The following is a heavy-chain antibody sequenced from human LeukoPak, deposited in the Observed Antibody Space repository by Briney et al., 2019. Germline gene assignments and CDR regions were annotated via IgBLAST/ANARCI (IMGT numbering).Heavy chain of an antibody. V-gene: IGHV7-4-1*02. J-gene: IGHJ5*01. CDR2: ITTSTGNP. D-gene: IGHD6-19*01. Sequence: GASVKFSCEASGYIFTNYAINWMRQAPGQGLEWMGWITTSTGNPTYAQGFTGRFVFSSDTSVSTAYLQISSLRAEDTAVYYCARDPYAPPSSDLQRFDSWGQGTLVTVSS. CDR3: ARDPYAPPSSDLQRFDS. CDR1: GYIFTNYA.